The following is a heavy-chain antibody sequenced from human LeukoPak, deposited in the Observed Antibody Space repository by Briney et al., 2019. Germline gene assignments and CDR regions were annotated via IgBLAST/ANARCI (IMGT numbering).Heavy chain of an antibody. Sequence: PSETLSLTCAVYGGSFSGYYWSWIRQPPGKGLEWIGEINHSGSTNYNPSLKSRVTISVDTSKNQFSLKVSSVTAADTAVYYCARRVLLWFGELLRGPTYWFDPWGQGTLVTVSS. V-gene: IGHV4-34*01. CDR1: GGSFSGYY. D-gene: IGHD3-10*01. CDR2: INHSGST. J-gene: IGHJ5*02. CDR3: ARRVLLWFGELLRGPTYWFDP.